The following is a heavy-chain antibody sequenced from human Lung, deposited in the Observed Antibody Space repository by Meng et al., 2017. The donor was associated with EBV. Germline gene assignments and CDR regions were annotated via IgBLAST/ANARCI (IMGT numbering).Heavy chain of an antibody. J-gene: IGHJ4*02. CDR3: ARLYRGGWYM. Sequence: WGKGFVKPSETLSLPCAVYGGPFITYYWSWIRQPPGKGLEWIGEINRSGSTNYNPSLKSRLTVSMDTSKNQFSLKLSSVTAADTAVYYCARLYRGGWYMWGRGTLVTVSS. V-gene: IGHV4-34*01. D-gene: IGHD6-19*01. CDR2: INRSGST. CDR1: GGPFITYY.